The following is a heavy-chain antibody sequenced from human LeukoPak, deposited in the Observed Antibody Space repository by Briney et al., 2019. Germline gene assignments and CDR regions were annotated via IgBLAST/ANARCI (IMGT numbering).Heavy chain of an antibody. J-gene: IGHJ5*02. D-gene: IGHD6-13*01. V-gene: IGHV4-59*12. CDR3: ARGTSFQQLVRVWFDP. CDR1: GGSISSYY. Sequence: SETLSLTRTVSGGSISSYYWSWIRQPPGKGLEWIGYIYYSGSTNYNPSLKSRVTISVDTSKNQFSLKLSSVTAADTAVYYCARGTSFQQLVRVWFDPWGQGTLVTVSS. CDR2: IYYSGST.